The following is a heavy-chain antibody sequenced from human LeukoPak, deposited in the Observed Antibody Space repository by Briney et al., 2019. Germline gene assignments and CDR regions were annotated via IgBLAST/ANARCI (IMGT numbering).Heavy chain of an antibody. D-gene: IGHD3-10*01. V-gene: IGHV3-21*01. Sequence: GGSLRLSCAASGFTFSRHNMNWVGQAPGKGLEWVSSISSSSSYINHADSLKGRFTISRDNAKNSLYLQMDSLRAEDTAVYYCARDWAAYESSGSHSPPVWGQGTTVTVSS. CDR3: ARDWAAYESSGSHSPPV. CDR1: GFTFSRHN. J-gene: IGHJ6*02. CDR2: ISSSSSYI.